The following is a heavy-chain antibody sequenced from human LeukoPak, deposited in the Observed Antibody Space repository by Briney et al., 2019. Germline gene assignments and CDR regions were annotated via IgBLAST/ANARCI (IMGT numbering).Heavy chain of an antibody. Sequence: SETLSLTCTVSGGSISSGSYYWSWIRQPAGKGLEWIGRIYTSGSTNYNPSLKSRVTISVDTSKNQFSLKLSSVTAADTAVYFCAREGSGYSTNFDYWGQGTLVTVSS. J-gene: IGHJ4*02. CDR1: GGSISSGSYY. V-gene: IGHV4-61*02. D-gene: IGHD3-3*01. CDR3: AREGSGYSTNFDY. CDR2: IYTSGST.